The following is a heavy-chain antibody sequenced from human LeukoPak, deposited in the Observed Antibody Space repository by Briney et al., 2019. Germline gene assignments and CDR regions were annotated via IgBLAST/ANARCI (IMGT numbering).Heavy chain of an antibody. D-gene: IGHD3-22*01. CDR3: ARDPPKGYYDSSGYSPLDY. CDR1: GYTFISYG. V-gene: IGHV1-18*01. J-gene: IGHJ4*02. CDR2: ISAYNSNT. Sequence: ASVKVSCKASGYTFISYGINWVRQAPGQGLEWMGWISAYNSNTHYAQKLQGRVTMTTDTSTSTAYMELRSLRSDDTAVYYCARDPPKGYYDSSGYSPLDYWGQGTLVTVSS.